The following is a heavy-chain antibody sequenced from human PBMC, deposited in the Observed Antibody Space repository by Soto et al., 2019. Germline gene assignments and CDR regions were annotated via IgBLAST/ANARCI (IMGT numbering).Heavy chain of an antibody. J-gene: IGHJ4*02. CDR2: INAGNGNT. Sequence: QVQLVQSGAEVKKPGASVKVSCKASGYTFTSYAMHWVRQAPGQRLEWMGWINAGNGNTKYSQKFQGRVNITRDTSASTAYMELSSLRADDTAVYYWARGPGGPDGPGDYWGQGTLVTVSS. CDR3: ARGPGGPDGPGDY. V-gene: IGHV1-3*01. D-gene: IGHD2-15*01. CDR1: GYTFTSYA.